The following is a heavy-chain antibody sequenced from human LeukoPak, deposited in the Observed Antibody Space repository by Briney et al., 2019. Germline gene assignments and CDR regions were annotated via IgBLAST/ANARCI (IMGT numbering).Heavy chain of an antibody. V-gene: IGHV4-34*01. Sequence: PSETLSLTCAVYGGSFSGYYWSWIRQPPGKGLEWIGEINHSGSTNYNPSLKSRVTISVDTSRNQFSLKLFSVTAADTAVYYCARGLHSRGYYWYFDLWGRGTLVTVSS. CDR2: INHSGST. J-gene: IGHJ2*01. CDR1: GGSFSGYY. D-gene: IGHD3-22*01. CDR3: ARGLHSRGYYWYFDL.